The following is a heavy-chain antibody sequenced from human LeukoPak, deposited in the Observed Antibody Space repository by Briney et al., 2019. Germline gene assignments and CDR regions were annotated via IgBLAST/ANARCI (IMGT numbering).Heavy chain of an antibody. CDR2: INPNSGGT. CDR3: ARSQQTYYYDSSGYYLY. J-gene: IGHJ4*02. Sequence: GASVTVSFKASGYTFTGYYMHWVRQAPGQGLEWMGRINPNSGGTNYAQKFQGRVTMTRDTSISTAYMELSRLRSDDTAVYYCARSQQTYYYDSSGYYLYWGQGTLVTVSS. CDR1: GYTFTGYY. D-gene: IGHD3-22*01. V-gene: IGHV1-2*06.